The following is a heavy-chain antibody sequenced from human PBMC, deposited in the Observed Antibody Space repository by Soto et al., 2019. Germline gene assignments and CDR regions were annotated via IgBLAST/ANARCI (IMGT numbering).Heavy chain of an antibody. D-gene: IGHD1-26*01. J-gene: IGHJ6*02. CDR1: GGSISSYY. CDR3: ARIADLVGDTFGYGMDV. Sequence: QVQLQESGPGLVKPSETLSLTCTVSGGSISSYYWSWIRQPPGKGLEWIGYIYYSGSTNYNPSLKSRVTISVDTSKNQFSLKLSSVTAADTAVYYCARIADLVGDTFGYGMDVWGQGTTVTVSS. V-gene: IGHV4-59*01. CDR2: IYYSGST.